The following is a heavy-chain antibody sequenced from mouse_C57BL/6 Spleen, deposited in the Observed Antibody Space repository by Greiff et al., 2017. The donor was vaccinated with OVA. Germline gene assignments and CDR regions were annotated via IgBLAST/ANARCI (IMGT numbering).Heavy chain of an antibody. D-gene: IGHD1-1*01. CDR2: ISDGGSYT. Sequence: EVKLMESGGGLVKPGGSLKLSCAASGFTFSSYAMSWVRQTPEKRLEWVATISDGGSYTYYPDNVKGRFTISRDNAKNNLYLQMSHLKSEDTAMYYCARGSTTVAPYFDVWGTGTTVTVSS. CDR3: ARGSTTVAPYFDV. J-gene: IGHJ1*03. V-gene: IGHV5-4*03. CDR1: GFTFSSYA.